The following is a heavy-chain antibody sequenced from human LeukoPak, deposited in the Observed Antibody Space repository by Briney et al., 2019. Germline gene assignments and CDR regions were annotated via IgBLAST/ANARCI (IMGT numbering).Heavy chain of an antibody. Sequence: SETLSLTCTVSGYSISSGYYWGWIRQPPGKGLEWIGSIYHSGSTYYNPSLKSRVTISVDTSKNQFSLKLSSVTAADTAVYYCARHRVGATPFDPWGQGTLVTVSS. CDR2: IYHSGST. J-gene: IGHJ5*02. D-gene: IGHD1-26*01. CDR1: GYSISSGYY. CDR3: ARHRVGATPFDP. V-gene: IGHV4-38-2*02.